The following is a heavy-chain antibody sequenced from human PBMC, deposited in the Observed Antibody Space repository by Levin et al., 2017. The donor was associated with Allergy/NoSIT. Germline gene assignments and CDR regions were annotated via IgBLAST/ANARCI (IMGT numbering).Heavy chain of an antibody. CDR2: ISTDSRTI. Sequence: PGGSLRLSCIDAGFSFSTYSMNWVRQAPGKGLEWISFISTDSRTIYYADSVKGRFTISRDNAKNALYLQMNSLRVEDTGLYYCASDNPYGSSWYYLDYWGQGTLVTVSS. CDR1: GFSFSTYS. V-gene: IGHV3-48*01. D-gene: IGHD6-13*01. CDR3: ASDNPYGSSWYYLDY. J-gene: IGHJ4*02.